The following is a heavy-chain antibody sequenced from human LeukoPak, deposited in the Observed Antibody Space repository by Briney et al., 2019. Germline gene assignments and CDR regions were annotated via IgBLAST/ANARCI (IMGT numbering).Heavy chain of an antibody. Sequence: PGGSLGLSCAASGFTFSSYWMSWVRQAPGKGLEWVANIKQDGSEKYYVDSVKGRFTISRDNAKNSLYLQMNSLRAEDTAVYYCAKAPVTTCSGAYCYPFDYWSQGTLVTVSS. D-gene: IGHD2-15*01. CDR2: IKQDGSEK. CDR3: AKAPVTTCSGAYCYPFDY. J-gene: IGHJ4*02. CDR1: GFTFSSYW. V-gene: IGHV3-7*01.